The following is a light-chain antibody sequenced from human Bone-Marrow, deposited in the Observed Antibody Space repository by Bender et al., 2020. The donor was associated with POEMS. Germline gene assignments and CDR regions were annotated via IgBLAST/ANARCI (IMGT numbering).Light chain of an antibody. J-gene: IGLJ2*01. CDR1: RGHSSYV. CDR3: QAWDTSSVV. CDR2: LESDGSH. V-gene: IGLV4-69*01. Sequence: QLVLTQSPSASASLGASVKLTCTLSRGHSSYVIAWHQQQPEKGLRYLMKLESDGSHSKGDGIPDRFSGSSSGAERYLTISSLQSEDEADYYCQAWDTSSVVFGGGTKLTVL.